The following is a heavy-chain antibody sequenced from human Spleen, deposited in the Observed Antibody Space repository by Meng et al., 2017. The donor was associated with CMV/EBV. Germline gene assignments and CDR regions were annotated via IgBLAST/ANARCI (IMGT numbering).Heavy chain of an antibody. J-gene: IGHJ4*02. CDR1: GVTVNDKY. CDR3: TADSILYPNLDY. Sequence: EVQLVESGGGLVQPGGSLRLSCEVSGVTVNDKYMSWVRQAPGKGLEWVSIIYRGDSTYYADSVKGRFTISRDNSKNTMYLQMNGLRVEDTGVYYCTADSILYPNLDYWGQGTLVTVAS. CDR2: IYRGDST. V-gene: IGHV3-66*01. D-gene: IGHD3-16*01.